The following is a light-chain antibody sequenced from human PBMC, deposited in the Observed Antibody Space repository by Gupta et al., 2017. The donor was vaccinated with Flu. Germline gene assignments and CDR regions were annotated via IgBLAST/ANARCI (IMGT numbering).Light chain of an antibody. CDR2: GAS. Sequence: EIVLTQSPGTLSLSPGERATLSCRARQSVSSSYLAWYQQKPGQAPRLLIYGASSRDTGIPDRFSGSGCGKDFTLTISRREPEDFAVYYCQQYGSSPPRTFGQGTKVEIK. V-gene: IGKV3-20*01. CDR1: QSVSSSY. J-gene: IGKJ1*01. CDR3: QQYGSSPPRT.